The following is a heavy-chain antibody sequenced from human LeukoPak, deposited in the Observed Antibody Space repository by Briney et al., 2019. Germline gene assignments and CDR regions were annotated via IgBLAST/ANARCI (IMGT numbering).Heavy chain of an antibody. Sequence: SVKVSCKASGGTFSSYAISWVRQAPGQGLEWMGGIIPIFGTANYAQKFQGRVTITADKSTSTAYMELSRLRSDDTAVYYCARGAKDIVVVPAAMFFWGQGTLVTVSS. CDR3: ARGAKDIVVVPAAMFF. V-gene: IGHV1-69*06. D-gene: IGHD2-2*01. CDR2: IIPIFGTA. J-gene: IGHJ4*02. CDR1: GGTFSSYA.